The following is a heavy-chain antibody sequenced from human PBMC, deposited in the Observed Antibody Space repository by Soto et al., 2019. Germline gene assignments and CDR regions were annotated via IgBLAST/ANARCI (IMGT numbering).Heavy chain of an antibody. CDR1: GGSISSYY. J-gene: IGHJ6*02. CDR3: ARLRYSSGWSVVTGYYYGMDV. V-gene: IGHV4-59*08. CDR2: IYYSGST. Sequence: SETLSLTCTVSGGSISSYYWSWIRQPPGKGLEWIGYIYYSGSTNYNPSLKSRVTISVDTSKNQFSLKLSSVTAADTAVYYCARLRYSSGWSVVTGYYYGMDVWGQGTTVTVS. D-gene: IGHD6-19*01.